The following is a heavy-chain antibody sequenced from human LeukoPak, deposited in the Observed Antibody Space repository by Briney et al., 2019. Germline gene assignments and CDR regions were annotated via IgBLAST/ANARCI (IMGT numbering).Heavy chain of an antibody. J-gene: IGHJ6*03. V-gene: IGHV4-59*01. CDR3: ARTVGATRGGYYYYMDV. CDR2: IYYSGST. D-gene: IGHD1-26*01. CDR1: GGSISSYY. Sequence: SETLSLTCSVSGGSISSYYWSWIRQPPGKGLEWIGYIYYSGSTNYNPSLKSRVTISVDTSKNQFSLKLSSVTAADTAVYYCARTVGATRGGYYYYMDVWGKGTTVTISS.